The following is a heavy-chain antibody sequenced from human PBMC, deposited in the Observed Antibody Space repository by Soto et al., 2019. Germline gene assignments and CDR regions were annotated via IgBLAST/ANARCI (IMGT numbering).Heavy chain of an antibody. CDR2: IYYSGT. J-gene: IGHJ4*02. CDR1: GGSISGDDSF. CDR3: ARDLAYCSTGSCYAKWGY. Sequence: QVQLQESAPERVKPSQTWSLPCTASGGSISGDDSFWSWIRKPPGKGWEWIGFIYYSGTYYNPSLKSRATISTDTSKNHFSLKLSSVTAADTAVYYCARDLAYCSTGSCYAKWGYWGQGTLVTVSS. D-gene: IGHD2-15*01. V-gene: IGHV4-30-4*01.